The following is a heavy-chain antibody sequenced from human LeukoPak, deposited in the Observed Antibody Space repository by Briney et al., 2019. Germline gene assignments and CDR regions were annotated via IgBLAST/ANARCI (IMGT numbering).Heavy chain of an antibody. CDR2: IYYSGST. V-gene: IGHV4-39*02. D-gene: IGHD2-21*01. CDR3: ARDRDSALGY. Sequence: SETLSLTCTVSGGSISSSSYYWGWIRQPPGKGLEWIGSIYYSGSTYYNLSLKSRVTISVDTSKNQFSLKLSSVTAADTAVYYCARDRDSALGYWGQGTLVTVSS. CDR1: GGSISSSSYY. J-gene: IGHJ4*02.